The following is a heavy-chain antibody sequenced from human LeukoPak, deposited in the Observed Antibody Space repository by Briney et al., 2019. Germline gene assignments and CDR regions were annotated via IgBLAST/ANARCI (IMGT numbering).Heavy chain of an antibody. V-gene: IGHV3-30*04. CDR1: GFTFSSYA. CDR3: VRAVAAYYYYYGMDV. D-gene: IGHD6-19*01. J-gene: IGHJ6*04. CDR2: ISYDGSNK. Sequence: GGSLRLSCAASGFTFSSYAMHWVRQAPGKGLEWVAVISYDGSNKYYADSVKGRFTISRDNSKNTLYLQMNSLRAEDTAVYYCVRAVAAYYYYYGMDVWGKGTTVTVSS.